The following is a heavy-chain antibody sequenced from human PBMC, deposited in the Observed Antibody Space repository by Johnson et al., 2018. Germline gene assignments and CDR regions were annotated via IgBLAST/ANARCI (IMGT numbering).Heavy chain of an antibody. V-gene: IGHV3-33*01. Sequence: VQLLESGGGVVQPGRSLRLSCAASGFTFSSFGMHWVRQAPGKGLEWVAATWYDGSKKYYADSVKGRFTISRDNSKNTLYLQMNSLRAEDTAVYYCVREMSEGVAGVYCYYGMDVWGQGTTVTVSS. CDR1: GFTFSSFG. J-gene: IGHJ6*02. CDR2: TWYDGSKK. D-gene: IGHD6-19*01. CDR3: VREMSEGVAGVYCYYGMDV.